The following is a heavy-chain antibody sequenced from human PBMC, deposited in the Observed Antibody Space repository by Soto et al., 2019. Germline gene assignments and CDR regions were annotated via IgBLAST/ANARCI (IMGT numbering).Heavy chain of an antibody. CDR3: AHTPGDETGTPRGGFDP. CDR2: IYWDDDK. D-gene: IGHD1-1*01. CDR1: GFSLSTSGVG. V-gene: IGHV2-5*02. J-gene: IGHJ5*02. Sequence: GSGPTLVNPTQTLTLTCTFSGFSLSTSGVGVGWIRQPPGKALEWLALIYWDDDKRYSPSLKSRLTITKDTSKNQVVLTMTNMDPVDTATYYCAHTPGDETGTPRGGFDPWGQGTLVTVSS.